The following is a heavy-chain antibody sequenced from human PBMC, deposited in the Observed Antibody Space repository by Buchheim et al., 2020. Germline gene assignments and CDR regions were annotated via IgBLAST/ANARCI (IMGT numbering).Heavy chain of an antibody. V-gene: IGHV4-59*01. J-gene: IGHJ5*02. CDR2: FFYSGST. Sequence: QVQLQESGPGLVKPSETLSLTCSVSGGSISSYHWSWIRQPPGKGLEWIGYFFYSGSTNYNPPLKSRVTISVDTSKNQFSLKLSSVTAADTAVYYCARGGINWFDPWGQGTL. CDR1: GGSISSYH. CDR3: ARGGINWFDP.